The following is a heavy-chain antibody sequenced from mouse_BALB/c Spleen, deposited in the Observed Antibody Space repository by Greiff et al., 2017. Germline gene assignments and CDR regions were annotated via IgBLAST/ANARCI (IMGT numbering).Heavy chain of an antibody. V-gene: IGHV14-3*02. CDR2: IDPANGNT. J-gene: IGHJ1*01. CDR3: ARGDYGYDDWYFDV. Sequence: EVKLVESGAELVKPGASVKLSCTASGFNIKDTYMHWVKQRPEQGLEWIGRIDPANGNTKYDPKFQGKATITADTSSNTAYLQLSSLTSEDTAVYYCARGDYGYDDWYFDVWGAGTTVTVSS. D-gene: IGHD2-2*01. CDR1: GFNIKDTY.